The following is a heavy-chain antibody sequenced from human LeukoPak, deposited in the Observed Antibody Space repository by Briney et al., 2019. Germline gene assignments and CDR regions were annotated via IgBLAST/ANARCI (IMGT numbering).Heavy chain of an antibody. CDR2: ISGSGGST. D-gene: IGHD3-22*01. Sequence: GGSLRLSCAASGFTFSSYAMSWVRQAPGKGLEWVSAISGSGGSTYYADSVKGRFTISRDNSKNTLYLQMNSLRAEDTAVYYCAKDWSKPYEPLYYYYGMDVWGQGTTVTVSS. CDR1: GFTFSSYA. CDR3: AKDWSKPYEPLYYYYGMDV. J-gene: IGHJ6*02. V-gene: IGHV3-23*01.